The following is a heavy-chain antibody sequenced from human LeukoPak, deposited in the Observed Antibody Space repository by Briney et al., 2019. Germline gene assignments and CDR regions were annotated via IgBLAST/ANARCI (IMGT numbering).Heavy chain of an antibody. CDR2: MNPKSGNT. D-gene: IGHD2-8*01. Sequence: ASVKVSCKASGYTFTSYDINWVRQATGQGLEWMGWMNPKSGNTGYAQKFQGKVTMTRDTSISTAYVEVSSLTFEDTAIYYCARINGLPDYWGQGTLVTVSS. CDR1: GYTFTSYD. J-gene: IGHJ4*02. V-gene: IGHV1-8*01. CDR3: ARINGLPDY.